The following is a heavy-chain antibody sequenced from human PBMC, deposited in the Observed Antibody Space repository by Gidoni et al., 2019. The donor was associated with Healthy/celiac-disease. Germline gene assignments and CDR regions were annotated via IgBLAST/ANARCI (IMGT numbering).Heavy chain of an antibody. CDR3: AREGVEMATIADYYYGMDV. CDR1: GYTFPRHD. V-gene: IGHV1-18*01. D-gene: IGHD5-12*01. Sequence: QLQLVQPGAEVKKPGASVKVSCKASGYTFPRHDISWGRQAPGQGLEWMGWISAYNGNTNYAQKLQGRVTMTTDTSTSTADMELRSLRSDDTAVYYCAREGVEMATIADYYYGMDVWGQGTTVTVSS. CDR2: ISAYNGNT. J-gene: IGHJ6*02.